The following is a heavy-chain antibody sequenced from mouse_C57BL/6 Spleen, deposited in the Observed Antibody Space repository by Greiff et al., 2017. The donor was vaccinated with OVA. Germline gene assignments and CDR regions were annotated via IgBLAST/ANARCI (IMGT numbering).Heavy chain of an antibody. Sequence: VHVKQSGAELVRPGASVTLSCKASGYTFTDYEMHWVKQTPVHGLEWIGAIDPETGGTAYNQKFKGKAILTADKSSSTAYMELRSLTSEDSAVYYCQWIAYWGQGTLVTVSA. CDR3: QWIAY. CDR2: IDPETGGT. J-gene: IGHJ3*01. V-gene: IGHV1-15*01. CDR1: GYTFTDYE.